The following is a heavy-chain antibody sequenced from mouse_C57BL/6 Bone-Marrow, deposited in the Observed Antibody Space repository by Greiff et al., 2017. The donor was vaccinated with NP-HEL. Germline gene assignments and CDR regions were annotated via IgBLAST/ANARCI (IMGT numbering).Heavy chain of an antibody. Sequence: EAGGGLVQPKGSLKLSCAASGFTFHTHAMHCVRQAPGKGLEWVARIRSKSSNYATYYADSVKDRFTIAREDSQSTLYLQMNKLKTEDTAMYSCVRPLITTAPYAMDYWGQGTSVTVSS. D-gene: IGHD1-1*01. J-gene: IGHJ4*01. CDR1: GFTFHTHA. CDR2: IRSKSSNYAT. V-gene: IGHV10-3*01. CDR3: VRPLITTAPYAMDY.